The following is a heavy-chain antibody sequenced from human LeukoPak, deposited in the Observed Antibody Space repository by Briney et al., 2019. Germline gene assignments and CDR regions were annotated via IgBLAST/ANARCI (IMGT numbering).Heavy chain of an antibody. Sequence: ASVKVSCTASGYTFTSYGISWVRQAPGQGLEWMGWISAYNGNANYAQKLQGRVTMTTDTSTSTAYMELRSLRSDDTAVYYCARNYCSSTSCYPWFDPWGQGTLVTVSS. D-gene: IGHD2-2*01. J-gene: IGHJ5*02. V-gene: IGHV1-18*04. CDR2: ISAYNGNA. CDR3: ARNYCSSTSCYPWFDP. CDR1: GYTFTSYG.